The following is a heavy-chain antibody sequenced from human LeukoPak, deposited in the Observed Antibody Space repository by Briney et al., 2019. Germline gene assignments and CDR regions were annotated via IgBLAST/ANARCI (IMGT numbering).Heavy chain of an antibody. J-gene: IGHJ6*03. CDR3: ARTLRFLEWLLLAGVPPKDTYYMDV. CDR2: IYHSGST. CDR1: GGSISSGGYY. V-gene: IGHV4-30-2*01. Sequence: PSQTLSLTCTVSGGSISSGGYYWSWIRQPPGKGLEWIGYIYHSGSTYYNPSLKSRVTISVDRSKNQFSLKLSSVTAADTAVYYCARTLRFLEWLLLAGVPPKDTYYMDVWGKGTTVTVSS. D-gene: IGHD3-3*01.